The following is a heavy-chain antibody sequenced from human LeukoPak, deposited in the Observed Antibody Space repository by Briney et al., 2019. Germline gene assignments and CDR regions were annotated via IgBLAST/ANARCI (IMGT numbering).Heavy chain of an antibody. CDR1: GGSISSYY. CDR2: IYTSGST. CDR3: ARDWQQLKGNWFDP. D-gene: IGHD6-13*01. Sequence: PSETLSLTCTVSGGSISSYYWSWIRQPAGKGLEWIGRIYTSGSTNYNPPLKSRVTISVDTSKNQFFLKLSSVTAADTAVYYCARDWQQLKGNWFDPWGQGTLVTVSS. V-gene: IGHV4-4*07. J-gene: IGHJ5*02.